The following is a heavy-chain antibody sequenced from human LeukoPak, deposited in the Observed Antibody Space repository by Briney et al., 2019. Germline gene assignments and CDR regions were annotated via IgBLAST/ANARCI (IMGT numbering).Heavy chain of an antibody. V-gene: IGHV3-23*01. CDR1: GFTFSSYA. CDR3: ARVARALRYFDWSLIHDAFDI. CDR2: ISASGGST. D-gene: IGHD3-9*01. Sequence: GGSLRLSCAASGFTFSSYAMTWVRQAPGKGLEWVSAISASGGSTYYADSVKGRFTISRDNSKNTLYLQMNSLRAEDTAVYYCARVARALRYFDWSLIHDAFDIWGQGTMVTVSS. J-gene: IGHJ3*02.